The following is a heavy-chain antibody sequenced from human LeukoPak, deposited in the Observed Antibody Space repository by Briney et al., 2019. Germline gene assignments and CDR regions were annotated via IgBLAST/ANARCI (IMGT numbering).Heavy chain of an antibody. J-gene: IGHJ4*01. D-gene: IGHD6-6*01. Sequence: GGSLRLSCTASGFTLRNYWMHWLRQVPGKRLVWVSRISGDGSVTNYADSVQGRFTIYRDNAKNILYLQINSLRSEDTAVYYCARYSSSSGRASYYLDYWGHGTLVTVSS. CDR2: ISGDGSVT. CDR3: ARYSSSSGRASYYLDY. CDR1: GFTLRNYW. V-gene: IGHV3-74*01.